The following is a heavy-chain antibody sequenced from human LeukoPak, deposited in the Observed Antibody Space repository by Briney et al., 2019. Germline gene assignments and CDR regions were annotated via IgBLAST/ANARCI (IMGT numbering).Heavy chain of an antibody. CDR1: GGSISSSSYY. CDR3: AGTTYYDSWSGYYAYFQH. CDR2: IYYSGST. Sequence: SETLSLTCTVSGGSISSSSYYWGWIRQPPGKGLEWIGSIYYSGSTYYNPSLRSRVTISVDTSKNQFSLKLSSVTAADTAVYYCAGTTYYDSWSGYYAYFQHWGQGTLVTVSS. V-gene: IGHV4-39*01. J-gene: IGHJ1*01. D-gene: IGHD3-3*01.